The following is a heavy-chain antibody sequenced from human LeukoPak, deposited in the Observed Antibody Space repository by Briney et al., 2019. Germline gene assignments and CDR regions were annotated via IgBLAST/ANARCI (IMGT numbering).Heavy chain of an antibody. D-gene: IGHD3-10*01. Sequence: PGGSLRLSCAASGFTFSSNYMSWVRQAPGKGLEWVSVIYSGGSTSYAASVKSRFTISRDNSKNTLYRQMNSLRAEDTAVYYSATDGRALLWFGDNYGMDVWGQGTTVTVSS. J-gene: IGHJ6*02. V-gene: IGHV3-53*01. CDR1: GFTFSSNY. CDR2: IYSGGST. CDR3: ATDGRALLWFGDNYGMDV.